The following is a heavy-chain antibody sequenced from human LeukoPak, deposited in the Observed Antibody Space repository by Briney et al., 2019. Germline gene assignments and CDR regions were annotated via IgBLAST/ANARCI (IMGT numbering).Heavy chain of an antibody. Sequence: GGSLRLSCAASGFTFSSYGMHWVRQAPGKGLEWVAVIWYDGSNKYYADSVKGRFTISRVNSKNTLYLQMNSLRAEDTAVYYCARGGYHAYFYMDVWGKGTTVTVAS. CDR2: IWYDGSNK. CDR1: GFTFSSYG. CDR3: ARGGYHAYFYMDV. J-gene: IGHJ6*03. V-gene: IGHV3-33*01. D-gene: IGHD6-13*01.